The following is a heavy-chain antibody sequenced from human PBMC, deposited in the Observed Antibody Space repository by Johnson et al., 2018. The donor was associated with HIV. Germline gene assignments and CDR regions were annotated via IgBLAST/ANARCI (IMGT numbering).Heavy chain of an antibody. J-gene: IGHJ3*02. D-gene: IGHD2-15*01. CDR3: TTGDCSGGSCHAFDI. CDR1: GFTFSDVW. CDR2: IKTKTEGGTT. Sequence: SLRLSCAASGFTFSDVWMTWVRQAPGRGLEWLGRIKTKTEGGTTDYAAPVKGRFTISRDDSINTVYLQMNSLKSEDMAVYYCTTGDCSGGSCHAFDIWGQGTMVTVSS. V-gene: IGHV3-15*01.